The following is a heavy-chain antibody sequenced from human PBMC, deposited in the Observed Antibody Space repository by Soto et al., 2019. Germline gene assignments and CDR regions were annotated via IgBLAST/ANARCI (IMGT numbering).Heavy chain of an antibody. Sequence: GGSLRLSCAASGFTVSTNYRTWVRQTPGKGLERVSIIYSNGNTYYADSVKGRFTISRDNSKNTLYLQMNSLGVDDTAVYYCVVEDLGMEVWGQGTTVTVSS. CDR1: GFTVSTNY. CDR2: IYSNGNT. V-gene: IGHV3-53*01. J-gene: IGHJ6*02. D-gene: IGHD2-15*01. CDR3: VVEDLGMEV.